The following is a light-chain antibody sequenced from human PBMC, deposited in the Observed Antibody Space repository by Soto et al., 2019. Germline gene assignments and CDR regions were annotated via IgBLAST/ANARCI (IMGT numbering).Light chain of an antibody. CDR3: QQYDTFPYT. CDR2: TVS. V-gene: IGKV3-20*01. Sequence: PGERATLSCRASQSVTSGYLAWYQQKPSQPPRLLIYTVSRRATGIPDRFSGSGSGTDFTLSINRLEPDDFAVYYCQQYDTFPYTFGQVT. CDR1: QSVTSGY. J-gene: IGKJ2*01.